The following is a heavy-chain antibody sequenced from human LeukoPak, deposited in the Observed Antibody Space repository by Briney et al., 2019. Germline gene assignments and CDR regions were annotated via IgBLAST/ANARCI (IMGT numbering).Heavy chain of an antibody. CDR2: INHSGST. J-gene: IGHJ4*02. V-gene: IGHV4-34*01. CDR1: GGSFSGYY. D-gene: IGHD3-10*01. Sequence: SETLSLTCAVYGGSFSGYYWSWIRQPPGKGLEWIGEINHSGSTNYNPSLKSRVTISVDTSKNQFSLKLSSVTAADTAVYYCARGRPLLWFRELLSRYYFDYWGQGTLVTVSS. CDR3: ARGRPLLWFRELLSRYYFDY.